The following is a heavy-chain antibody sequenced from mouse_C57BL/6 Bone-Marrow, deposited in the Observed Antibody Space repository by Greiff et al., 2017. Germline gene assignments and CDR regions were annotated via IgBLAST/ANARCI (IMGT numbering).Heavy chain of an antibody. CDR2: IDPNSGGT. V-gene: IGHV1-72*01. CDR3: ATPYYSTLYYAMDY. Sequence: QVHVKQPGAELVKPGASVKLSCKASGYTFTRYWMHWVKQRPGRGLEWIGRIDPNSGGTKYNEKFKSKATLTVDKPSSTAYMQLSSLTSEDSAVYYCATPYYSTLYYAMDYWGQGTSVTVSS. D-gene: IGHD2-5*01. CDR1: GYTFTRYW. J-gene: IGHJ4*01.